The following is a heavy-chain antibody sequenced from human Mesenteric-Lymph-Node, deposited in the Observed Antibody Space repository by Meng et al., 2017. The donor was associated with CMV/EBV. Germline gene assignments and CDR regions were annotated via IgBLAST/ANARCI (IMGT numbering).Heavy chain of an antibody. Sequence: SGYTVTSYDNNWVRQATGQGSEWMGWMNPNSGNTGYAQKFQGRVTMTRNTSISTAYMELSSLRSEDTAVYYCARVADCSSTSCYYFDYWGQGTLVTVSS. CDR3: ARVADCSSTSCYYFDY. J-gene: IGHJ4*02. CDR2: MNPNSGNT. CDR1: GYTVTSYD. V-gene: IGHV1-8*01. D-gene: IGHD2-2*01.